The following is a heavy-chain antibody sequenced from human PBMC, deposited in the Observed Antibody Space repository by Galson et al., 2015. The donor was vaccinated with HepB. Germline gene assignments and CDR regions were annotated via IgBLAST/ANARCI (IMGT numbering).Heavy chain of an antibody. J-gene: IGHJ2*01. Sequence: SVKVSCKASGGTFSSYAISWVRQAPGQGLEWMGGIIPIFGTANYAQKFQGRVTITADKSTSTAYMELSSLRSEDTAVYYCARGFEYSSSRRYFDLWGRGTLVTVSS. CDR2: IIPIFGTA. CDR3: ARGFEYSSSRRYFDL. D-gene: IGHD6-6*01. CDR1: GGTFSSYA. V-gene: IGHV1-69*06.